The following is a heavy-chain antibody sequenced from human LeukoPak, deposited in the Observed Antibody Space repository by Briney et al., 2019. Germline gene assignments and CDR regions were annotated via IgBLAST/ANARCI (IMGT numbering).Heavy chain of an antibody. CDR1: GGSISSSNYY. CDR3: ARLETLNSGRYNFRDY. D-gene: IGHD1-26*01. Sequence: SETLSLTCTVSGGSISSSNYYWGWIRQPPGKGLEWIGNIYYSGSTYDNPSLKGRVTISVDTSKNQFSLKLSSVTAADTAVYYCARLETLNSGRYNFRDYWGQGTLVTVSS. J-gene: IGHJ4*02. V-gene: IGHV4-39*01. CDR2: IYYSGST.